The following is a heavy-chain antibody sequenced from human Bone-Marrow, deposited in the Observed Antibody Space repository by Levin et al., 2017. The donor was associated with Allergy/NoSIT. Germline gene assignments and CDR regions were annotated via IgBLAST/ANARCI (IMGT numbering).Heavy chain of an antibody. CDR1: GASIRSYY. D-gene: IGHD2-2*02. V-gene: IGHV4-59*01. Sequence: SETLSLTCSVSGASIRSYYWSWIRQPPGKGLEYIGYIHFSGSTNYNPSLKSQVTIPVDTSKKQFSLKLTSLTAADTAVYYCARGGVLGYCSSTNCYTGLDYWGQGTLVTVSS. CDR3: ARGGVLGYCSSTNCYTGLDY. CDR2: IHFSGST. J-gene: IGHJ4*02.